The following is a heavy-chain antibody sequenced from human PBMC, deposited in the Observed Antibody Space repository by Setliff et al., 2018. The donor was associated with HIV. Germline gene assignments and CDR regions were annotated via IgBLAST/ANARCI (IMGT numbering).Heavy chain of an antibody. D-gene: IGHD3-22*01. J-gene: IGHJ4*02. CDR3: ARLTTTYYDDSSAYFRAV. CDR1: GGSFSGYY. V-gene: IGHV4-34*01. CDR2: INHSGST. Sequence: SETLSLTCAVYGGSFSGYYWSWVRQPPGKGLGWVGEINHSGSTNYNPSLKGRVTISVDTSKNPFSLKLSSVTAAATAVFYCARLTTTYYDDSSAYFRAVWGQGTLVTVSS.